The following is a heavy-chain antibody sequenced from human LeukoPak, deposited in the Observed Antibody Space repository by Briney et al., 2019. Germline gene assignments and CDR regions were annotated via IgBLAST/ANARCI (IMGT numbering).Heavy chain of an antibody. Sequence: ASVKVSCKASGYTFTGYYMHWVRQAPGQGLEWMGWINPNSGGTNYAQKFQGRVTMTRDTSISTAYMELRSLRSDDTAVYYCARSGKQWLVPYYYYYHMDVWGKGTTVTVSS. J-gene: IGHJ6*03. CDR1: GYTFTGYY. CDR3: ARSGKQWLVPYYYYYHMDV. V-gene: IGHV1-2*02. CDR2: INPNSGGT. D-gene: IGHD6-19*01.